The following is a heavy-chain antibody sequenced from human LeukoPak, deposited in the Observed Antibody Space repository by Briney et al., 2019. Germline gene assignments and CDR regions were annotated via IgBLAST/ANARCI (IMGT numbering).Heavy chain of an antibody. CDR2: ISSSSSYI. Sequence: GGSLRLSCAASGFTFSSYSMNWVRQAPGKGLEWVSSISSSSSYICYADSVKGRFTISRDNAKNSLYLQMNSLRAEDTAVYYCASWYYYDSSGYAFDIWGQGTMVTVSS. J-gene: IGHJ3*02. D-gene: IGHD3-22*01. CDR1: GFTFSSYS. CDR3: ASWYYYDSSGYAFDI. V-gene: IGHV3-21*01.